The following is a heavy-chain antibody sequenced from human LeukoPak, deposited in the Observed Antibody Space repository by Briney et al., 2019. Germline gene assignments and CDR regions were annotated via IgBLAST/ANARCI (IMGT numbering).Heavy chain of an antibody. CDR1: GFTFSSYA. J-gene: IGHJ4*02. CDR3: AKSTPAVDTAMVDIDY. D-gene: IGHD5-18*01. Sequence: GGSLRLSCAASGFTFSSYAMSWVRQAPGKGLEWVSAISGSGGSTYYADSVKGRFTISRDNSKNTLYLQMNSLRAEDTAVYYCAKSTPAVDTAMVDIDYWGQGTLVTVSS. V-gene: IGHV3-23*01. CDR2: ISGSGGST.